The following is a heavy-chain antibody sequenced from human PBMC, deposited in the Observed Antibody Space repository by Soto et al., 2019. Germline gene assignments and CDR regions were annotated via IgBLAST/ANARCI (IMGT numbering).Heavy chain of an antibody. V-gene: IGHV4-39*07. CDR2: INHSGST. D-gene: IGHD3-10*01. Sequence: PSETLSLTCTVSGASISSGSHFWGWIRQSPGKGLEWIGEINHSGSTNYSPSLKSRVSISVDTSKNQFSLKLSSVTAADTAVYYCARAPRGNYGYPSYFDYWGQGTLVTVSS. CDR3: ARAPRGNYGYPSYFDY. J-gene: IGHJ4*02. CDR1: GASISSGSHF.